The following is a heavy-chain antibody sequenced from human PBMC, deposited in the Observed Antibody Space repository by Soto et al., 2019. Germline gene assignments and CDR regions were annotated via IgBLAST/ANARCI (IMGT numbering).Heavy chain of an antibody. CDR1: GESLRSHS. J-gene: IGHJ6*02. CDR2: INHSGST. D-gene: IGHD6-19*01. CDR3: AREDSSGWSGESMDV. V-gene: IGHV4-34*01. Sequence: PSETLSLTCAVYGESLRSHSWSWIRQPPGKGLEWVGEINHSGSTNYNPSLKSRATISVDTSKNQFSLKLASVIAADTGVYYCAREDSSGWSGESMDVWGQGTTVTVSS.